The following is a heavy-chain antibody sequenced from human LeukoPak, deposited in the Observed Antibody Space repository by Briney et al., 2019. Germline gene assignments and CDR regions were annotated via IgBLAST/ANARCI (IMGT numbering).Heavy chain of an antibody. D-gene: IGHD2-21*02. J-gene: IGHJ4*02. Sequence: GESLKISCESSGYSFTSYWIGWVRQMPGKGLEWMGIIYPGDSNTRYSPSFQGQVTISADKSISTAYLQWSRLKASDSAMYYCVQCGGDCYTSSHWGQGTLVTVSS. CDR2: IYPGDSNT. CDR1: GYSFTSYW. CDR3: VQCGGDCYTSSH. V-gene: IGHV5-51*01.